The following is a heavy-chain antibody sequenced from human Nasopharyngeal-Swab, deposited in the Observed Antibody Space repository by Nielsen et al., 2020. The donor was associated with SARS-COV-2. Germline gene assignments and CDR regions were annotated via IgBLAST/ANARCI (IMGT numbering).Heavy chain of an antibody. D-gene: IGHD2-15*01. J-gene: IGHJ4*02. CDR2: TGGTGDT. V-gene: IGHV3-23*01. CDR1: GFTFSSYA. CDR3: ARDGGDRTSLGDY. Sequence: GESLKISCVASGFTFSSYAISWVRQAPGKGLEWVSWTGGTGDTYFEDSVKGRFTISRDNSKNTVDLQMNDLRVEDTAIYYCARDGGDRTSLGDYWGQGTQVTVSS.